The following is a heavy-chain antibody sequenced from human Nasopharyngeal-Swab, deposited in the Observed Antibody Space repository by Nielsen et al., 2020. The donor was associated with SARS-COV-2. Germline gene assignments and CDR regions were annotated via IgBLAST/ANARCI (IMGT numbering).Heavy chain of an antibody. CDR1: GYSFTSYW. J-gene: IGHJ4*02. CDR3: ARHESGMYSGYDF. V-gene: IGHV5-51*01. Sequence: GESLKISCRGSGYSFTSYWIGWVRQMPGKGLEWMGIIYPGDSDTRYSPSFQGQVTISADKSISTAYLQWSSLKASDTAMYYCARHESGMYSGYDFWGQGTLVTVSS. CDR2: IYPGDSDT. D-gene: IGHD5-12*01.